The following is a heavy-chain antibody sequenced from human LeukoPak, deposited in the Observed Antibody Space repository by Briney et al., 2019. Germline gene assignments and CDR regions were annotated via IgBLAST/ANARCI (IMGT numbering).Heavy chain of an antibody. CDR1: GGSISSYY. Sequence: SETLSLTCTVSGGSISSYYWSWIRQPPGKGLEWIGYIYYSGSTNYNPSLTSRVTISVDTSKNQFSLKLSSVTAADTAVYYCARGLIGFGELYLDYWGQGTLVTVSS. CDR3: ARGLIGFGELYLDY. D-gene: IGHD3-10*01. CDR2: IYYSGST. V-gene: IGHV4-59*01. J-gene: IGHJ4*02.